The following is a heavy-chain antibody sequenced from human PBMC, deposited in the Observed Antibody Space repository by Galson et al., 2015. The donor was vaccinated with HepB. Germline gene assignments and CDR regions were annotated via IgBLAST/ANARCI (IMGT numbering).Heavy chain of an antibody. CDR1: GFIFSNYA. CDR2: ISGDTYGT. Sequence: SLRLSCAGSGFIFSNYALSWVRQAPGKGLQWVSGISGDTYGTYYADSVKGRFTISRDNSNSLLYLHMTRVTADDTATYYSAKGRGWYTGFDSWGQGALVTVSS. J-gene: IGHJ4*02. V-gene: IGHV3-23*01. D-gene: IGHD6-19*01. CDR3: AKGRGWYTGFDS.